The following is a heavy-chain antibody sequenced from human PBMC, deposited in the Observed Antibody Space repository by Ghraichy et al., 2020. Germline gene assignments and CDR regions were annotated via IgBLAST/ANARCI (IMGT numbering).Heavy chain of an antibody. CDR1: GGSISSYY. D-gene: IGHD3-9*01. CDR2: IYYSGST. CDR3: ARGDYDILTGYY. V-gene: IGHV4-59*01. J-gene: IGHJ4*02. Sequence: SETLSLTCTVSGGSISSYYWSWIRQPPGKGLEWIGYIYYSGSTNYNPSLKSRVTISVDTSKNQFSLKLSSVTAADTAVYYCARGDYDILTGYYWGQGTLVTVSS.